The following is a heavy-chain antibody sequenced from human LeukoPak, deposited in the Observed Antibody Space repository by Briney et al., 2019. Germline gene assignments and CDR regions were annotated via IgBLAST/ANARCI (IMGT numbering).Heavy chain of an antibody. D-gene: IGHD6-19*01. CDR3: TKGDGGWSPIDY. J-gene: IGHJ4*02. CDR2: INENARNT. Sequence: PGASLRLSCGASGFTCMEYGMGGVRQAPGKGVEGVSTINENARNTHCADSVPGRFTISRDTSKNTLLLQMNSLRVDDTALYYCTKGDGGWSPIDYWGQGTLVIVSS. V-gene: IGHV3-23*01. CDR1: GFTCMEYG.